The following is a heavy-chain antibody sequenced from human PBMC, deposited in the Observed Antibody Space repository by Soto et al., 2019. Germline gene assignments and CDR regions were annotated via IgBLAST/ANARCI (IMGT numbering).Heavy chain of an antibody. D-gene: IGHD4-4*01. CDR1: GGSISSGDYY. CDR3: ARDRILYSHFPLFEY. Sequence: SETLSLTCTFSGGSISSGDYYCSWIRQPPWKGLEWIGYIYYSGSTYYNPSLKSRVTISVDTSKNQFSLKLSSVTAADTAVYYCARDRILYSHFPLFEYWGQRTLVTVS. CDR2: IYYSGST. V-gene: IGHV4-30-4*01. J-gene: IGHJ4*02.